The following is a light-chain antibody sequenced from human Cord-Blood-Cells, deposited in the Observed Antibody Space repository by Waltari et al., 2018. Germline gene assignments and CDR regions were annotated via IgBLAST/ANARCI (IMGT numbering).Light chain of an antibody. J-gene: IGLJ3*02. CDR1: SSDVGGYNY. V-gene: IGLV2-14*01. CDR2: DVS. CDR3: SSYTSSSTFNWV. Sequence: QSALTQPASVSGSPGQSITISCTGTSSDVGGYNYVSWYQQPPGKAPELMSSDVSKRPSGVSNRFSGSKSGNTASLTISGLQAEDEADYYCSSYTSSSTFNWVFGGGTKLTVL.